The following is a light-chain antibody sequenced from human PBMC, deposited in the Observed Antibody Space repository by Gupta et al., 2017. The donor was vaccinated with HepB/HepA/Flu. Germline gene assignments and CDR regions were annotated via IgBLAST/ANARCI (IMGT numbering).Light chain of an antibody. Sequence: QSALPMPAYELESPGESITITCTGTSSDVGGYDYVSWYQQHPGKAPRLMIYDVRNRPSGVSNRFSGSKSGNTASLTISGLQAEDEADYYCSSFTSSGTHVFGSGTKVTVL. J-gene: IGLJ1*01. CDR3: SSFTSSGTHV. CDR2: DVR. CDR1: SSDVGGYDY. V-gene: IGLV2-14*03.